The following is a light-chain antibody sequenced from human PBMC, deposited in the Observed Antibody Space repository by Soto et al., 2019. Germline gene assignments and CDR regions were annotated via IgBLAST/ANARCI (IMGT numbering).Light chain of an antibody. CDR3: QQYNNWPPLT. Sequence: EIVMTQSPATLSVSPGERVTLSCRASQSVSSNLGWYQQKPGQAPRLLIYGASTRATGIPDRFSGSGSGTQFTLTISSLRSEDFGIYYCQQYNNWPPLTFGGGTKVEI. CDR1: QSVSSN. V-gene: IGKV3-15*01. CDR2: GAS. J-gene: IGKJ4*01.